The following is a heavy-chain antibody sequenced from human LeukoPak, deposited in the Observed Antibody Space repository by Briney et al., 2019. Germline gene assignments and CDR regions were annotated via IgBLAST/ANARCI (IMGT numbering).Heavy chain of an antibody. Sequence: ETVSLTCAVSGGSISSSNWWSWVRQPPGKGLEWIGEIYHRGNTNYNPSLKNRVTISVDKSKNQFSLNLSSVTAADTAVYYCARRPDNTSWFFDYWGQETPGTASS. D-gene: IGHD6-13*01. CDR2: IYHRGNT. J-gene: IGHJ4*02. V-gene: IGHV4-4*02. CDR1: GGSISSSNW. CDR3: ARRPDNTSWFFDY.